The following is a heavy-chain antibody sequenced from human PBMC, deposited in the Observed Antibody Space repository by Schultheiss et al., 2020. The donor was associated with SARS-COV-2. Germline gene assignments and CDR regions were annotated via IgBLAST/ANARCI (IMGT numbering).Heavy chain of an antibody. D-gene: IGHD3-22*01. CDR3: ARGDSSGYFLGRYGMDV. J-gene: IGHJ6*04. V-gene: IGHV3-13*01. CDR2: IGTAGDT. Sequence: GGSLRLSCAASGFTFSSYDMHWVRQATGKGLEWVSAIGTAGDTYYPGSVKGRFTISRENAKNSLYLQMNSLRAGDTAVYYCARGDSSGYFLGRYGMDVWGNGTMVTVAS. CDR1: GFTFSSYD.